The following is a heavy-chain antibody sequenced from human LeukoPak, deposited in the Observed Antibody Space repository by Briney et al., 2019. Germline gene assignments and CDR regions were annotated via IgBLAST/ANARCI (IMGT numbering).Heavy chain of an antibody. CDR1: GGSINNYY. J-gene: IGHJ3*02. V-gene: IGHV4-59*08. CDR2: IYHTGST. Sequence: SETLSLTCTVSGGSINNYYWSWIRQSPGKGLEWIGYIYHTGSTNYNPSLKGRVTISVDTSKNQFSLKLSSVTAADTAVYYCARHSEQWLEGCAFDIWGQGTMVTVSS. CDR3: ARHSEQWLEGCAFDI. D-gene: IGHD6-19*01.